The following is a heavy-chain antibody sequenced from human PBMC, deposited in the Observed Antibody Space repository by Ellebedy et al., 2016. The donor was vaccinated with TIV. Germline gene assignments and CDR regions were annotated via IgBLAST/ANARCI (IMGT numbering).Heavy chain of an antibody. CDR3: AREGWGSYGTEYLQH. Sequence: GGSLRLSCAASGFTFSTYSMNWVRQAPGKGLEWVSFITTSGSYIYYADSVKGRFTISRDNAKNSLYLQMNSLRVEDTAVYYCAREGWGSYGTEYLQHWGQGTLVTVSA. J-gene: IGHJ1*01. CDR2: ITTSGSYI. D-gene: IGHD3-16*01. CDR1: GFTFSTYS. V-gene: IGHV3-21*01.